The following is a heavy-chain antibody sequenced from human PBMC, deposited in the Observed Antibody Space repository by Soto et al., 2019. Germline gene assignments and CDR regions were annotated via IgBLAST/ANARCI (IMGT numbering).Heavy chain of an antibody. V-gene: IGHV4-59*01. D-gene: IGHD5-12*01. Sequence: PSETLSLTCTVSGGSISGYYWSWIRQPPGKGLEWIGNVYYSGGAKYNPSVKRRVSISVHTSKNQCSLNLSSVTAADTAVYYCARARPSWLEHFAYACQGAVVTVSS. J-gene: IGHJ4*02. CDR3: ARARPSWLEHFAY. CDR1: GGSISGYY. CDR2: VYYSGGA.